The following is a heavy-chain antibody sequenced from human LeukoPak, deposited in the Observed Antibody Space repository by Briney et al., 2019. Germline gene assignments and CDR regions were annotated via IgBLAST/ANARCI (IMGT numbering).Heavy chain of an antibody. CDR3: ARVQYYDSSGYYHFDY. J-gene: IGHJ4*02. CDR2: ISAYNGNT. CDR1: GYTFTSYG. V-gene: IGHV1-18*01. D-gene: IGHD3-22*01. Sequence: GASVKVSCKASGYTFTSYGISWVRQAPGQGLEWMGWISAYNGNTNYAQKLQGRVTMTTDTSTSTAYMELRSLRSDDTAVYYCARVQYYDSSGYYHFDYWGQGTLVTVSS.